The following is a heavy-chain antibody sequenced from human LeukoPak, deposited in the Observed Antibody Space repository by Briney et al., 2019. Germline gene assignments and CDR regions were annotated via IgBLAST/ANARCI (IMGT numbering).Heavy chain of an antibody. CDR1: GFTFSSYS. CDR2: ISSSSSYI. V-gene: IGHV3-21*01. Sequence: GGSLRLSCAASGFTFSSYSMNWVRQAPGKGLEWVSSISSSSSYIYYEDSVKGRFTISRDNSKNTLYLQMNSLRAEDTAVYYCARSVGELLFSGAFDIWGQGTMVTVSS. CDR3: ARSVGELLFSGAFDI. J-gene: IGHJ3*02. D-gene: IGHD3-10*01.